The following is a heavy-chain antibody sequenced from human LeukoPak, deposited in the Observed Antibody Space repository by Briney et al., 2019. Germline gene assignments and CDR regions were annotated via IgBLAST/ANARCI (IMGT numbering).Heavy chain of an antibody. D-gene: IGHD6-19*01. CDR1: GFTFSRFA. Sequence: PGGSLRLSCSASGFTFSRFAMSWVRQSPGQGLEWVSAIRATDGTTYYADSVGGRFTVSRDNSKNTLYLQMNSLRAKDTAVYYCAKGIAVAGTDGIDYWGQGTLVTVSS. J-gene: IGHJ4*02. CDR3: AKGIAVAGTDGIDY. CDR2: IRATDGTT. V-gene: IGHV3-23*01.